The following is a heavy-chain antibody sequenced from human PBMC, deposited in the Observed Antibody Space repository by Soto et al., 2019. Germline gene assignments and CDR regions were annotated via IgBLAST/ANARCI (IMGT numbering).Heavy chain of an antibody. CDR3: AVGFGSGGKAHSRLHYYYGMDV. V-gene: IGHV1-18*01. CDR2: ISAYNGNT. CDR1: GYTFTSYG. Sequence: ASVKVSCKASGYTFTSYGISWVRQAPGQGLEWMGWISAYNGNTNYAQKLQGRVTMTRDTSISTAYMELSRLRSDDTAVYYCAVGFGSGGKAHSRLHYYYGMDVGGKGTTVTVSS. J-gene: IGHJ6*04. D-gene: IGHD3-3*01.